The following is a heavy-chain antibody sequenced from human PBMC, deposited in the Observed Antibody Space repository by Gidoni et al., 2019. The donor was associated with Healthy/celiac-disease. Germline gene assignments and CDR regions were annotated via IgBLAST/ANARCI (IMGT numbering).Heavy chain of an antibody. CDR1: GFPFSRYA. D-gene: IGHD1-26*01. J-gene: IGHJ4*02. CDR3: AKQFFRWELQGFVDY. Sequence: EVQLLDSGVGLVQPGGSLRLSCAASGFPFSRYALRWVRQAPGKGLGWVSAISGSGGSTYYADSVKGRFTISRDNSKNTLYLQMNSLRAEDTAVYYCAKQFFRWELQGFVDYWGQGTLVTVSS. V-gene: IGHV3-23*01. CDR2: ISGSGGST.